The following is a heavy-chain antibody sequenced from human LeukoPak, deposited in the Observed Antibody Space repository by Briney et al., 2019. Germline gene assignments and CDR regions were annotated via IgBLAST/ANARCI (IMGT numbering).Heavy chain of an antibody. J-gene: IGHJ6*03. Sequence: ASVKVSCKASGYTFTGYYMHWVRQATGQGLEWMGWMNPNSGNAGYAQKFQGRVTMTRNTSISTAYMELSSLRSEDTAVYYCARAERGLGTTGTTPNYYYYMDVWGKGTTVTVSS. CDR3: ARAERGLGTTGTTPNYYYYMDV. D-gene: IGHD1-1*01. V-gene: IGHV1-8*02. CDR1: GYTFTGYY. CDR2: MNPNSGNA.